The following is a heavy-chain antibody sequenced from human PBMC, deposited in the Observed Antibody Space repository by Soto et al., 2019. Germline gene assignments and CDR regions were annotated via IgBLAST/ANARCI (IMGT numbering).Heavy chain of an antibody. J-gene: IGHJ3*02. D-gene: IGHD3-16*01. CDR3: AKTRGSHNVFDM. Sequence: GGSLRLSCAASGFTFSNDDMNWVRQAPGKALEWVSRIRGGDSGTAYGDSVKGRFTISRDSSKNTVYLQMDSLRGEDTAVYYCAKTRGSHNVFDMWGQGTVVTVSS. V-gene: IGHV3-23*01. CDR2: IRGGDSGT. CDR1: GFTFSNDD.